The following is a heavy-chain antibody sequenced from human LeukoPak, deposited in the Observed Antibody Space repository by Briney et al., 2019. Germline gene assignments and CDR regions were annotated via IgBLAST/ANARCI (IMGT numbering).Heavy chain of an antibody. CDR2: IYYSGST. V-gene: IGHV4-59*01. Sequence: SETLSLTCTVSGGSISSYYWSWIRQPPGKGLEWIGYIYYSGSTNYNPSLKSRVTISVDTSKNQFSLKLSSVTAADTAVYYCARGPPQQLVRNYHYMDVWGKGTTVTVSS. J-gene: IGHJ6*03. D-gene: IGHD6-13*01. CDR3: ARGPPQQLVRNYHYMDV. CDR1: GGSISSYY.